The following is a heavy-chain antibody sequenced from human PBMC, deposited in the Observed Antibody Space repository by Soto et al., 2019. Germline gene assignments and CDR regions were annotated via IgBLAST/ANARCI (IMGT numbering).Heavy chain of an antibody. J-gene: IGHJ4*02. Sequence: QTLSLTCAISGDSVSSTSTAWSWIRQSPSRGLEWLGRTYYRSNWYTDYAVSVKSRITISPDTSKNQFSLQLNSVTPEDTAVYYCARGSYYSGWVWGQGTLVTVSS. CDR1: GDSVSSTSTA. D-gene: IGHD6-19*01. CDR3: ARGSYYSGWV. V-gene: IGHV6-1*01. CDR2: TYYRSNWYT.